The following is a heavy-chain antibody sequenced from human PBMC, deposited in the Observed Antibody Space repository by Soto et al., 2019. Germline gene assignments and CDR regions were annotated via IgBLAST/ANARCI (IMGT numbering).Heavy chain of an antibody. J-gene: IGHJ5*02. V-gene: IGHV1-18*01. CDR3: ARDILDHGGDNWFDP. Sequence: QVQLVQSGAEVKKPGASVKVSCKASGYTSTSYGISWVRQAPGQGLEWMGWISAYNGNTNYAQKLQGRVTMTTNTSTSTAYMELRSLRSDDTAVYYCARDILDHGGDNWFDPWGQGTLVTVSS. CDR2: ISAYNGNT. D-gene: IGHD1-1*01. CDR1: GYTSTSYG.